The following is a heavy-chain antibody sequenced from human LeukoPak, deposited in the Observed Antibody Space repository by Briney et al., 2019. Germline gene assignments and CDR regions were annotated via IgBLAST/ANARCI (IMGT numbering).Heavy chain of an antibody. V-gene: IGHV3-48*03. CDR3: ARTDISQPGFDY. J-gene: IGHJ4*02. CDR2: ISSSGSTI. Sequence: GGSLRLSCAASGFTFSRYEMNWVRQAPGKGLEWVSYISSSGSTIYYADSVKGRFTISRDNAKNSLYLQMNSLRAEDTAVYYCARTDISQPGFDYWGQGTLVTVSS. D-gene: IGHD2-2*01. CDR1: GFTFSRYE.